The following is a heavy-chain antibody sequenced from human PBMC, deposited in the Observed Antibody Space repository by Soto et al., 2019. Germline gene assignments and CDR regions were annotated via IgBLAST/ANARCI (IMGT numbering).Heavy chain of an antibody. CDR3: VRGNFYYGMDV. CDR2: MSGSGDAI. J-gene: IGHJ6*02. CDR1: GFTFSDNY. V-gene: IGHV3-11*01. Sequence: QMQLVESGGGLVEPGGSLRLSCAASGFTFSDNYMTWVRQAPGKGLEWISYMSGSGDAIYYADSVKGRFTSSRDNAKNSLHLEMNSLRAEDPAMYYCVRGNFYYGMDVWGPGTTVNVSS.